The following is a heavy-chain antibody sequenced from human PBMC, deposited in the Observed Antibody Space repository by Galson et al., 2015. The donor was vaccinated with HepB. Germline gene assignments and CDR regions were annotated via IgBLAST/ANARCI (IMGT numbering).Heavy chain of an antibody. CDR1: KFTFSPFW. D-gene: IGHD6-13*01. J-gene: IGHJ6*02. CDR3: AREITPTGLLGFSSSWFGTNYFYGLDV. Sequence: SMRLSCAASKFTFSPFWISWVRQAPGKGLEWVAYINQDGSEKYYVDSVKGRFTISRDNANTSLFLQMNSLRAEDTAVYYCAREITPTGLLGFSSSWFGTNYFYGLDVWGQGTTVTVSS. V-gene: IGHV3-7*03. CDR2: INQDGSEK.